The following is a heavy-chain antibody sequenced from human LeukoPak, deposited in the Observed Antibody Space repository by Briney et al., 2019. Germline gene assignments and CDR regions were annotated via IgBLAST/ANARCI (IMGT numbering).Heavy chain of an antibody. CDR3: ARDGPTAAPFDY. Sequence: AASVKVSCKASGYRFTSYDMHWVRQAPGQGLEWMGTINPSGGSTSYAQRFQGRVAMTRDTSTTTVYMEVNSLTSEDTAAYFCARDGPTAAPFDYWGQGTLVTVSS. J-gene: IGHJ4*02. D-gene: IGHD2-2*01. V-gene: IGHV1-46*01. CDR2: INPSGGST. CDR1: GYRFTSYD.